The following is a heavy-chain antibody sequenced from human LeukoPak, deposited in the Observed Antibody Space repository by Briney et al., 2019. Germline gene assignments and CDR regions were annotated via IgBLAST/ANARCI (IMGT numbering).Heavy chain of an antibody. CDR3: AREWNSRATFDY. J-gene: IGHJ4*02. CDR1: ASGDDFSSHS. V-gene: IGHV3-21*05. D-gene: IGHD1-1*01. CDR2: IHSSGNYI. Sequence: PGGSLRLSCRASASGDDFSSHSMNWVRQAPGKGLEWISYIHSSGNYIFDAASVKGRFTVSRDNARNSLYLQMSSLRVEDTAMYYCAREWNSRATFDYWGQGTLVTVSS.